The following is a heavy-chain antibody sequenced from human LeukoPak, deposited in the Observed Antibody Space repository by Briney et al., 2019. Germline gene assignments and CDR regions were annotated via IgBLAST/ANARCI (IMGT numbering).Heavy chain of an antibody. CDR3: ARSIAARYQGFDP. CDR2: IYYSGST. D-gene: IGHD6-6*01. J-gene: IGHJ5*01. V-gene: IGHV4-39*01. CDR1: GGSISSSSYY. Sequence: SETLSLTCTVSGGSISSSSYYWGWIRQPPGKGLEWIGSIYYSGSTYYNPSLKSRVTISVDTSKNQFSLKLSSVTAADTAVYYCARSIAARYQGFDPWGQGTLVTVSS.